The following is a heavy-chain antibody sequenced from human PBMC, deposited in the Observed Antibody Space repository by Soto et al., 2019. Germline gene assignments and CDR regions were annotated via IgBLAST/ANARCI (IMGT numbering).Heavy chain of an antibody. CDR1: GLTFGNYW. Sequence: EVQLVESGGGLVQPGGSLRLSCAASGLTFGNYWMTWVRQAPGKGLEWVANIKGDGSVKYHLDSVKGRFTIYRDNAKNSLYLQMNSLRDEDTAVYYCVREPKSGAYYYDFWGQGTLVTVSS. CDR3: VREPKSGAYYYDF. CDR2: IKGDGSVK. D-gene: IGHD3-3*01. J-gene: IGHJ4*02. V-gene: IGHV3-7*01.